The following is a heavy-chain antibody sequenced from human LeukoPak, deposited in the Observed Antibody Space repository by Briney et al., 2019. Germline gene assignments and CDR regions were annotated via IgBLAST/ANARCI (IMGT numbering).Heavy chain of an antibody. D-gene: IGHD3-9*01. Sequence: GGSLRLSCAASGFTFSGSAMHWVRLASGKGLEWVGRIRSKANSYATAYAASVKGRFTISRDDSKNTAYLQMNSLKTEDTAVYYCTPGTVRYFDWLYYYGMDVWGQGTTVTVSS. CDR2: IRSKANSYAT. CDR1: GFTFSGSA. J-gene: IGHJ6*02. CDR3: TPGTVRYFDWLYYYGMDV. V-gene: IGHV3-73*01.